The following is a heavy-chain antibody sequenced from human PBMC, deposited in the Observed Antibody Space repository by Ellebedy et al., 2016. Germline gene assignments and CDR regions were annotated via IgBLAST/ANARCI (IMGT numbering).Heavy chain of an antibody. CDR1: GGSFSGYY. CDR3: ARARIQLWSYHTYYYGMDV. D-gene: IGHD5-18*01. Sequence: SETLSLXXAVYGGSFSGYYWSWIRQPPGKGLEWIGEINHSGSTNYNPSLKSRVTISVDTSKNQFSLKLSSVTAADTAVYYCARARIQLWSYHTYYYGMDVWGQGTTVTVSS. CDR2: INHSGST. J-gene: IGHJ6*02. V-gene: IGHV4-34*01.